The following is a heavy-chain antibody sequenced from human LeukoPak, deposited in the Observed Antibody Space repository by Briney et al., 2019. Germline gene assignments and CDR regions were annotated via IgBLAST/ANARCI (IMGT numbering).Heavy chain of an antibody. V-gene: IGHV3-21*01. J-gene: IGHJ4*02. CDR2: ISSSSSSYI. CDR3: AGGIGSGSYSRFDY. Sequence: PGGSLRLSCAASGFTFSSYSMNWVRQAPGKGLEWVSSISSSSSSYIYYADSVKGRFTISRDNAKNSLYLQMNSLRAEDTAVYYCAGGIGSGSYSRFDYWGQGTLVTVSS. D-gene: IGHD1-26*01. CDR1: GFTFSSYS.